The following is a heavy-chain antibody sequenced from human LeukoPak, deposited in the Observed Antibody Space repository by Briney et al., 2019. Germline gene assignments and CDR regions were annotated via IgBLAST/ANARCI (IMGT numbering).Heavy chain of an antibody. CDR3: ARHQGRSSSWYRSPFDY. CDR1: GFTFSSYS. Sequence: GGSLRLSCAASGFTFSSYSMNWVRQAPGKGLEWVSSISSSSSYIDYADSVKGRFTISRDNAKNSLYLQMNSLRAEDTAVYYCARHQGRSSSWYRSPFDYWGQGTLVTVSS. J-gene: IGHJ4*02. V-gene: IGHV3-21*01. D-gene: IGHD6-13*01. CDR2: ISSSSSYI.